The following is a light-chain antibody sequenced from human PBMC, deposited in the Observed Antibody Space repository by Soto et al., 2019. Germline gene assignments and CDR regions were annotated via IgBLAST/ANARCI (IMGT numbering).Light chain of an antibody. CDR2: AAS. CDR1: QGIRND. Sequence: AIQMTQSPSSLSASVGDRVTVTCRASQGIRNDLGWYQQKPGKAPKLLIYAASSLQSGVPSRFSGSGSGTDFTLTISSLQPEDFASYYCLQDYNYPRAFGGGTKVEIK. CDR3: LQDYNYPRA. J-gene: IGKJ4*01. V-gene: IGKV1-6*01.